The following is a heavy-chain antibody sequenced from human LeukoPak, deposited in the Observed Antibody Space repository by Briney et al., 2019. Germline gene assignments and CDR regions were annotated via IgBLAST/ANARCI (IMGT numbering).Heavy chain of an antibody. J-gene: IGHJ3*02. CDR1: VYTFPTYY. CDR2: IDPSGGST. CDR3: ARLSQHTFDI. V-gene: IGHV1-46*01. Sequence: ASVKDSFLSSVYTFPTYYMHWLCQAPGQGLEWMGIIDPSGGSTSYAQKFQGRVTMTRDTTTSTVYMELSSLRSDDTAVYYCARLSQHTFDIDCRGKGVTVSS.